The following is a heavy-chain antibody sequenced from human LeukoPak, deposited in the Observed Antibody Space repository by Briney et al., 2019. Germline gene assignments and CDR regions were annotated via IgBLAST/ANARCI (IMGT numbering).Heavy chain of an antibody. V-gene: IGHV1-8*03. CDR2: INPNSGNT. CDR3: ARAGRFDSGHAWFDP. Sequence: VASVKVSCKASGYTFISHDINWVRQATGQGLEWMGWINPNSGNTGYAQKFQGRVTFTRNTPISTAYMELSSLRSEDTAVYYCARAGRFDSGHAWFDPWGQGTLVTVS. CDR1: GYTFISHD. D-gene: IGHD5-12*01. J-gene: IGHJ5*02.